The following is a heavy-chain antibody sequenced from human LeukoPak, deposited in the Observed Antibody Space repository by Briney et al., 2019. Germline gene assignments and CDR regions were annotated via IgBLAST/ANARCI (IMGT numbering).Heavy chain of an antibody. Sequence: PPGGSLRLSCAASGFTFNTYSMNWARQAPGKGLEWVSTISDSGGGTYYADSVKGRFTISRDNSKNTLYLQMNSLRADGTAVYFCDGADFWGQGTLVTVSS. CDR1: GFTFNTYS. CDR2: ISDSGGGT. CDR3: DGADF. V-gene: IGHV3-23*01. J-gene: IGHJ4*02.